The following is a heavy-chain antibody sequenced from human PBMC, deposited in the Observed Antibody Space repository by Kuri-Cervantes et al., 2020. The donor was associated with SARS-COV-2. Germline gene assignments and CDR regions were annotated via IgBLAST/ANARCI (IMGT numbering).Heavy chain of an antibody. V-gene: IGHV3-48*01. J-gene: IGHJ4*02. CDR2: ISSSSSTI. Sequence: GGSLRLSCAASGFTFSSYSMNWVRQAPGKGLEWVSYISSSSSTIYYADSVKDRFTISRDNAKNSLYLQMNSLRAEDTAVYYCARGGYSSSWYSDYWGQGSLVTVSS. CDR1: GFTFSSYS. CDR3: ARGGYSSSWYSDY. D-gene: IGHD6-13*01.